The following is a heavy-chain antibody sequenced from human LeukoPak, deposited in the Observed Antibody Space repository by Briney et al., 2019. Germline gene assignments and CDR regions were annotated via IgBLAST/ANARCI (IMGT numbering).Heavy chain of an antibody. CDR2: INPNSGGT. D-gene: IGHD1-26*01. V-gene: IGHV1-2*02. J-gene: IGHJ4*02. CDR3: ARRASDSGSYDY. CDR1: GYTFTGYY. Sequence: ASVKVSCKASGYTFTGYYMHWVRQAPGQGLERMGWINPNSGGTNYAQKFQGRVTMTRDTSISTAYMELSRLRSDDTAVYYCARRASDSGSYDYWGQGTLVTVSS.